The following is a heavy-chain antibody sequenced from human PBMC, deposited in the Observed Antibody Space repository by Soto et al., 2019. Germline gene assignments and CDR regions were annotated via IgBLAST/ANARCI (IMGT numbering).Heavy chain of an antibody. J-gene: IGHJ6*02. CDR3: TADSPAPSYDPPFYAPRQYYYYGMDV. CDR2: IKSKTDGGTT. Sequence: GGSLRLSCAASGFTFSNAWMNWVRQAPGKGLEWVGRIKSKTDGGTTDYAAPVKGRFTISRDDSKNTLYLQMNSLKTEDTAVYYCTADSPAPSYDPPFYAPRQYYYYGMDVWGQGTTVTVSS. V-gene: IGHV3-15*07. D-gene: IGHD3-16*01. CDR1: GFTFSNAW.